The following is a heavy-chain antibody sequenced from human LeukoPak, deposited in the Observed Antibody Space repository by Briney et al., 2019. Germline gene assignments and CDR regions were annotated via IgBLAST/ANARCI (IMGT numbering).Heavy chain of an antibody. V-gene: IGHV3-23*01. CDR2: ISSSGGST. J-gene: IGHJ4*02. Sequence: GGSLRLSCAASGFTFSSYAMNWVRQAPGKGLEWVSGISSSGGSTYYADSVKGRFTISRDNSKNTLYLQMNSLRAEDTAVYYCAKASGDGYDFDYWGQGTLVTVSS. D-gene: IGHD5-24*01. CDR3: AKASGDGYDFDY. CDR1: GFTFSSYA.